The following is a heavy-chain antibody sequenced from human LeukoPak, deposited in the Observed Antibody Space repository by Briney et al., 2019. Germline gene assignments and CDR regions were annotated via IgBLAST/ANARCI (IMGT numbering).Heavy chain of an antibody. CDR2: ISGSGGST. D-gene: IGHD3-10*01. Sequence: PGGSLRLSCAASGFTFSAYAMSGVGQAPGKGLEWVSAISGSGGSTNYADSVQGRFTVSRDNSKNTLYLQMNSLRAEDTAIYYCAATRVCGGVLLRPNCLYFEDWGQGTLVTVSS. J-gene: IGHJ4*02. CDR3: AATRVCGGVLLRPNCLYFED. CDR1: GFTFSAYA. V-gene: IGHV3-23*01.